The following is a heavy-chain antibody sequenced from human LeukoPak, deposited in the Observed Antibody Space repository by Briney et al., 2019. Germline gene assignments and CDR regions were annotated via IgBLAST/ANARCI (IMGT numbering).Heavy chain of an antibody. CDR2: IYTTGTT. CDR3: ARDRFTMIGVIKEISNPLYI. J-gene: IGHJ3*02. D-gene: IGHD3-22*01. V-gene: IGHV4-4*07. Sequence: PSETLSLTCTVSGDSISSYYWNWIRQPAGKGPEWIGRIYTTGTTTYNPSLKSRVTMSVDTSKIQFSLKLTSVTAADTAVYYCARDRFTMIGVIKEISNPLYIWGQGTVVTVSS. CDR1: GDSISSYY.